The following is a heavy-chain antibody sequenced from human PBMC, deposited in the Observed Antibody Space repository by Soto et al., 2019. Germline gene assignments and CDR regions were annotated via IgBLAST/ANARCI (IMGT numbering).Heavy chain of an antibody. Sequence: GGSLRLSCAASGFTFSNAWMSWVRQAPGKGLEWVGRIKSKTDGGTTDYAAPVKGRFTISRDDSKNTLYLQMNSLKTEDTAVYYCTTDEPHYDFWSGYYPYYYYGMDVWGQGTTVTVSS. D-gene: IGHD3-3*01. CDR1: GFTFSNAW. J-gene: IGHJ6*02. V-gene: IGHV3-15*01. CDR3: TTDEPHYDFWSGYYPYYYYGMDV. CDR2: IKSKTDGGTT.